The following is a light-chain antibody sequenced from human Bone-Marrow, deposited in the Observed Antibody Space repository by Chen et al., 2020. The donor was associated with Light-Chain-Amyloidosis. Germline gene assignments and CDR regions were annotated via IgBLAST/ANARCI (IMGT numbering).Light chain of an antibody. CDR3: QQLNSYPIT. Sequence: IQSIYYSPFLSAPIRDRVTITCRASYDISSNLAWYQQQPGKAPKLLIYAASTLHSGVPSKFSGSGSGTEFTLTISSLQSEDFATYYCQQLNSYPITFGQGTRLEIK. CDR1: YDISSN. J-gene: IGKJ5*01. CDR2: AAS. V-gene: IGKV1-9*01.